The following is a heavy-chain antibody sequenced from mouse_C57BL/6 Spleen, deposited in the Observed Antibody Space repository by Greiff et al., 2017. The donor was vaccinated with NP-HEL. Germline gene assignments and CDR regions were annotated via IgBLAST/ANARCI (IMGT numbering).Heavy chain of an antibody. J-gene: IGHJ3*01. D-gene: IGHD2-3*01. CDR1: GFTFSSYT. Sequence: DVQLVESGGGLVKPGGSLKLSCAASGFTFSSYTMSWVRQTPEKRLEWVATISGGGGNTYYPDSVKGRFTISRDNAKNTLYLQMSSLRSEDTALYYCARQGYYVPFAYWGQGTLVTVSA. V-gene: IGHV5-9*01. CDR3: ARQGYYVPFAY. CDR2: ISGGGGNT.